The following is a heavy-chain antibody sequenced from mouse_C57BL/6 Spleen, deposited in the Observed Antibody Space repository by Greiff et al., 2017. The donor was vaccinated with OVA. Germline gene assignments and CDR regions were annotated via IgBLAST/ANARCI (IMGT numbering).Heavy chain of an antibody. CDR2: IDPSDSYT. Sequence: QVQLQQPGAELVMPGASVKLSCKASGYTFTSYWMHWVKQRPGQGLEWIGEIDPSDSYTNYNQKFKGKSTLTVDKSSSTAYMQLSSLTSEDSAVYYCARREYPYYAMDYWGQGTSVTVSS. V-gene: IGHV1-69*01. D-gene: IGHD5-1*01. CDR3: ARREYPYYAMDY. CDR1: GYTFTSYW. J-gene: IGHJ4*01.